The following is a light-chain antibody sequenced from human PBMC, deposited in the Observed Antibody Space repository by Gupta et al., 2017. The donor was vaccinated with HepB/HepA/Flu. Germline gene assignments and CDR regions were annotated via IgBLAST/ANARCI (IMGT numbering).Light chain of an antibody. J-gene: IGKJ2*01. CDR3: QQYGSSPMYT. Sequence: EIVLTQSPRTLSLSPGERATLSCRASQSISSSYLAWYQQKPGQAPMLLIYGASSRATGIPDRLSGSGSGTDFTLTISRLESEDFAVYYCQQYGSSPMYTFGQGTKLRSN. CDR1: QSISSSY. V-gene: IGKV3-20*01. CDR2: GAS.